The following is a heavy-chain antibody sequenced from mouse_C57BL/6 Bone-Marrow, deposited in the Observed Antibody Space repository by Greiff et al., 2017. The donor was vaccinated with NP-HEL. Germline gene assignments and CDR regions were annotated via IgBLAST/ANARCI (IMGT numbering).Heavy chain of an antibody. Sequence: EVQLVESGEGLVKPGGSLKLSCAASGFTFSSYAMSWVRQTPEKRLEWVAYISSGGDYIYYADTVKGRFTISRDNARNTLYLQMSSLKSEDTAMYYCTRDRYGSTIFDYWGQGTTLTVSS. V-gene: IGHV5-9-1*02. CDR1: GFTFSSYA. D-gene: IGHD1-1*01. CDR2: ISSGGDYI. J-gene: IGHJ2*01. CDR3: TRDRYGSTIFDY.